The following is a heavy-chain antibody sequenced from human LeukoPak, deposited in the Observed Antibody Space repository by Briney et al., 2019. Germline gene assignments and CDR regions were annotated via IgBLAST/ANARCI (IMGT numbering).Heavy chain of an antibody. CDR1: DYSISSGYY. V-gene: IGHV4-38-2*02. Sequence: SETLSLTCTVSDYSISSGYYWGWIRQPPGKGLEWIGSIYHSGSTYYNPSLKSRLTISVDTSRNQFSLRLSSVTAADTAVYYCARLPGFGSGWYFIDYWGQGTLVTVSS. D-gene: IGHD6-19*01. CDR2: IYHSGST. J-gene: IGHJ4*02. CDR3: ARLPGFGSGWYFIDY.